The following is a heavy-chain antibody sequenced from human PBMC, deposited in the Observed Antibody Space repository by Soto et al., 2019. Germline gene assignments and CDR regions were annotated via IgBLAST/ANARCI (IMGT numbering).Heavy chain of an antibody. CDR2: IYDSGST. CDR1: GGSISSYF. D-gene: IGHD1-7*01. V-gene: IGHV4-59*08. Sequence: SETLSLTCTVSGGSISSYFWSWIRQPPGKGLEWIGHIYDSGSTNYNPSLKSRVTISVDTSKNQFSLKLSSVTAADTAVYYCARRQANYYFDYWGQGTLVTVSS. J-gene: IGHJ4*02. CDR3: ARRQANYYFDY.